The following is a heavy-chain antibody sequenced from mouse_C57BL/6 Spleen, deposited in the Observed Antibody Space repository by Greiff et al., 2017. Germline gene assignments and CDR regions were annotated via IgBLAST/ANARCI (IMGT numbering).Heavy chain of an antibody. CDR3: TYGSRHYYAMDY. V-gene: IGHV14-4*01. J-gene: IGHJ4*01. CDR2: IDPENGDT. CDR1: GFNIKDDY. D-gene: IGHD1-1*01. Sequence: EVQLQQSGAELVRPGASVKLSCTASGFNIKDDYMHWVKQRPEQGLEWIGWIDPENGDTEYASKFQGKATITADTSSNTAYLQHSSLTSEDTAVYYCTYGSRHYYAMDYWGQGTSVTVSS.